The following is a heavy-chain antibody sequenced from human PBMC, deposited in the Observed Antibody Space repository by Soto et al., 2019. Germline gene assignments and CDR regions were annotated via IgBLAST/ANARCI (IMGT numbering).Heavy chain of an antibody. V-gene: IGHV4-31*01. CDR2: IYYTGST. J-gene: IGHJ4*02. D-gene: IGHD3-22*01. CDR1: GGSISSGGYY. Sequence: QFQLQESGPGLVKPAQTLSLTYTVSGGSISSGGYYWSWIRQLPGKGLEWIGYIYYTGSTYYNASLKSLVTISVDTSKNQFSLILSSVTAADTAVYYCASLSAGYYYDSSGYYFDYWGQGTLLTVSS. CDR3: ASLSAGYYYDSSGYYFDY.